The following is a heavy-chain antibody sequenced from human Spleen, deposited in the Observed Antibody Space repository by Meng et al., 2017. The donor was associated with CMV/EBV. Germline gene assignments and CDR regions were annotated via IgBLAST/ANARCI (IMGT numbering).Heavy chain of an antibody. J-gene: IGHJ5*02. Sequence: HGQLKVSGPGAVVPSHAVCYTCTRYGVSIGGGSCNWSCIRQRLGRCLESIGYIYFRWSTNHNRSLKRWVTISVQTSKNQCSLERSSVTAAFTAVDYCAIPVAGQTGWFGPWGQGTLVTVSS. CDR2: IYFRWST. V-gene: IGHV4-31*02. CDR3: AIPVAGQTGWFGP. D-gene: IGHD6-19*01. CDR1: GVSIGGGSCN.